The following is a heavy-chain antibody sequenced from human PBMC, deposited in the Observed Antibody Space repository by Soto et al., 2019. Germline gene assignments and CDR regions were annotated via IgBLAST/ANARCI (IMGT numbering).Heavy chain of an antibody. V-gene: IGHV2-5*01. CDR1: GFSLSTSGVG. CDR3: ARGLATLPGFAFDI. CDR2: IYWSGDE. D-gene: IGHD6-6*01. J-gene: IGHJ3*02. Sequence: QGTLKESGPTLVKPTQTLTLTCSFSGFSLSTSGVGVGWIRQSPGKALEWLALIYWSGDEHYRPSLKSRLSIIKDTSKNHVVLIMTDMDPVDTATYYCARGLATLPGFAFDIWGQGTMVTVSS.